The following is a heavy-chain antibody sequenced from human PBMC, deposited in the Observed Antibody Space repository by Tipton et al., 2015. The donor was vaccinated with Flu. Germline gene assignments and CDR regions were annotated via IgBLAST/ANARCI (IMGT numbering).Heavy chain of an antibody. CDR2: IHRSGST. CDR1: GDSIRNDYF. CDR3: ARRTFSNYVSEPKNWFDF. J-gene: IGHJ5*01. Sequence: TLSLTCAVSGDSIRNDYFWGWIRQPPGKGLEWIATIHRSGSTKYNPSLKSRVTISVDMSKNQFSLRLTSVTAADTAVYFCARRTFSNYVSEPKNWFDFWGQGTLVTVSS. V-gene: IGHV4-38-2*01. D-gene: IGHD4-11*01.